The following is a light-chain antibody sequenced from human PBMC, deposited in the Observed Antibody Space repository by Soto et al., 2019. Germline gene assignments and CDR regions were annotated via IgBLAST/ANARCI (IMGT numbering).Light chain of an antibody. CDR1: QSVSSSY. CDR3: QQSGSSRT. V-gene: IGKV3-20*01. CDR2: GAS. Sequence: EIVLTQSPATLSLSPGERATLSCRASQSVSSSYLAWYQQKPGQAPRLLIYGASSRATGIPDRFSGSGSGTDFTLTISRLEPEDFAVYYCQQSGSSRTFGQGTKVDIK. J-gene: IGKJ1*01.